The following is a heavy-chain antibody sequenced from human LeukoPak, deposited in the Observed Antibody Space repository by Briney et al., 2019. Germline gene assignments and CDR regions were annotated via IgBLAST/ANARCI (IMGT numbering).Heavy chain of an antibody. D-gene: IGHD1-26*01. Sequence: PSETLSLTCAVSGGSISTTDFDWAWIRQPPGQGLEWIATISSSGKSYYSPYLMSRVTISVDTSKNQFSPDVTSVTAADTGLFYCARFKGGTGFDYWGRGILVIVS. CDR3: ARFKGGTGFDY. CDR2: ISSSGKS. J-gene: IGHJ4*02. V-gene: IGHV4-39*01. CDR1: GGSISTTDFD.